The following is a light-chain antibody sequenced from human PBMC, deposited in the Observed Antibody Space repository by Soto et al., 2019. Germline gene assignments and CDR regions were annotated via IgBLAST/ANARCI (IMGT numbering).Light chain of an antibody. CDR2: GIS. V-gene: IGKV3-20*01. Sequence: EIVLTQSPGTLCLSPGEIATLSCRASHTISISYLAWYHQKPGKSPRLLMYGISRRATGIPDRFSGSGSSTDFTLTITRLEPEDFAVYYCQQYVTSAPRTFGQGTRGDIK. CDR1: HTISISY. J-gene: IGKJ1*01. CDR3: QQYVTSAPRT.